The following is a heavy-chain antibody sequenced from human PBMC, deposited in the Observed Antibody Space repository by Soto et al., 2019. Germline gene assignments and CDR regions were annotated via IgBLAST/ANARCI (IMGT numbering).Heavy chain of an antibody. CDR3: ARGGLRFMEGHGIEV. CDR2: IITIFGTS. V-gene: IGHV1-69*12. CDR1: GGTFSSYA. D-gene: IGHD3-3*01. Sequence: QVQLVQSGAEVKKPGSSVKVSCKASGGTFSSYAISWVRQAPGQGLEWMGGIITIFGTSNYAQNINGRVTITADESTSTAYMEMRSLRSEDTAVYYCARGGLRFMEGHGIEVWGQGPTVTVSS. J-gene: IGHJ6*02.